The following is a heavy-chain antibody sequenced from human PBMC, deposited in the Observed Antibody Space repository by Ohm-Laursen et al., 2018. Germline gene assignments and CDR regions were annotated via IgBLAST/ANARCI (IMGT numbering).Heavy chain of an antibody. Sequence: SLRLSCAASGFTFSSYAMNWVRQAPGKGLEWVSGISGSGSRTYYADSVKGRFTISRDNSKNTVHLQMNSLRAEDTAVYYCAKVYYCSGGSCCSWELTNGFDIWGQGTTVTVSS. D-gene: IGHD2-15*01. CDR2: ISGSGSRT. J-gene: IGHJ3*02. CDR3: AKVYYCSGGSCCSWELTNGFDI. V-gene: IGHV3-23*01. CDR1: GFTFSSYA.